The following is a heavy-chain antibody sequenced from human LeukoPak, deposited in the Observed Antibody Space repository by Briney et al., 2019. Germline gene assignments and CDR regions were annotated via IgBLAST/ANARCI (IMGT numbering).Heavy chain of an antibody. D-gene: IGHD4-23*01. CDR2: TNPSGGST. CDR1: GYTFTSYY. V-gene: IGHV1-46*01. Sequence: ASVKVSCKASGYTFTSYYMHWVRQAPGQGLEWMGITNPSGGSTTYPQKFQGRVTMTRDMSTSTVYMELSSLRSEDTAVYYCARAVVTSPRSTFDIWGQGTMVTVSS. CDR3: ARAVVTSPRSTFDI. J-gene: IGHJ3*02.